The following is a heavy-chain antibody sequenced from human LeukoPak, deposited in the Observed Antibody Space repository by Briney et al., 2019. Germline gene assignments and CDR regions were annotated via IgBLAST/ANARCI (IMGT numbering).Heavy chain of an antibody. J-gene: IGHJ3*02. CDR1: GGSFSGYY. CDR2: INHSGST. Sequence: SETLSLTCAVYGGSFSGYYWSWIRQPPGKGLEWIGEINHSGSTNYNPSLKSRVTISVDTPKNQFSLKLSSVTAADTAVYYCARDGYCSGGSCYGESFDIWGQGTMVTVSS. V-gene: IGHV4-34*01. D-gene: IGHD2-15*01. CDR3: ARDGYCSGGSCYGESFDI.